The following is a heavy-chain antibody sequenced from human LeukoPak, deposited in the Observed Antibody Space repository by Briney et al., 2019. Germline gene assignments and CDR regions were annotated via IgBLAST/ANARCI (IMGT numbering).Heavy chain of an antibody. Sequence: GGSLRLSCAASGFTFSSYGMHWVRQAPGKGLEWVAFIRYDGSNKYYADSVKGRFTISRDNSKNTLYLQMNSLRAEDTAVYYCAKDTVKVTTIRRVPHYMDVWGKGTTVTISS. V-gene: IGHV3-30*02. CDR3: AKDTVKVTTIRRVPHYMDV. CDR1: GFTFSSYG. D-gene: IGHD5-12*01. CDR2: IRYDGSNK. J-gene: IGHJ6*03.